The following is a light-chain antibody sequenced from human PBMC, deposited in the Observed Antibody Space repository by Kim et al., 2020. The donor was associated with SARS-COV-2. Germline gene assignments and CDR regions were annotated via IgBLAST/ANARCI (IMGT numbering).Light chain of an antibody. CDR3: QKYNSAPWT. V-gene: IGKV1-27*01. J-gene: IGKJ1*01. Sequence: DIQMTQSPSSLSASVGDRVTITCQASQGISNSLAWYQQKPGKGPKVLIYDASTLQSGVPSRFSGSGSGTDFTLTISSLQPEDVATYYCQKYNSAPWTLGQGTKVDIK. CDR2: DAS. CDR1: QGISNS.